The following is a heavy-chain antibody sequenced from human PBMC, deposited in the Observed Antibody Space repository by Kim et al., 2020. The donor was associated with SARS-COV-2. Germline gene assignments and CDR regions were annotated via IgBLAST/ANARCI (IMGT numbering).Heavy chain of an antibody. V-gene: IGHV3-21*01. CDR1: GFTFSSYS. J-gene: IGHJ4*02. Sequence: GGSLRLSCAASGFTFSSYSMNWVRQAPGKGLEWVSSISSSSSNIYYADSVKGRFTISRDNAKNSLYLQMNSLRAEDTAVYYCARDRGRGWLQPDYWGQGTLVTVSS. D-gene: IGHD5-12*01. CDR2: ISSSSSNI. CDR3: ARDRGRGWLQPDY.